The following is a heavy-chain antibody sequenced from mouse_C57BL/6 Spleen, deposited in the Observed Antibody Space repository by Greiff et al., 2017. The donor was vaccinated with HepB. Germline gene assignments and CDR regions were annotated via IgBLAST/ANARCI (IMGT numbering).Heavy chain of an antibody. Sequence: VMLVESGPGLVQPSQSLSITCTVSGFSLTSYGVHWVRQSPGKGLEWLGVIWSGGSTDYNAAFISRLSISKDNSKSQVFFKMNSLQADDTAIYYCAREDYDASFAYWGQGTLVTVSA. CDR1: GFSLTSYG. V-gene: IGHV2-2*01. CDR3: AREDYDASFAY. D-gene: IGHD2-4*01. J-gene: IGHJ3*01. CDR2: IWSGGST.